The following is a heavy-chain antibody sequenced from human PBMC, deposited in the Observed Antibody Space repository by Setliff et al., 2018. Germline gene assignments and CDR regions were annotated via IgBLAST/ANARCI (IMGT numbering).Heavy chain of an antibody. V-gene: IGHV3-53*01. Sequence: GGSLRLSCAASGFTVSANDMSWVRQAPGKGLEWISLLYDDGSKFYADSVKGRFTISRDNSKNMLYLQMSSLRPEDSAVYYCARDQARWLVAAGTFDYWGLGALVTVSS. D-gene: IGHD1-1*01. J-gene: IGHJ4*02. CDR3: ARDQARWLVAAGTFDY. CDR1: GFTVSAND. CDR2: LYDDGSK.